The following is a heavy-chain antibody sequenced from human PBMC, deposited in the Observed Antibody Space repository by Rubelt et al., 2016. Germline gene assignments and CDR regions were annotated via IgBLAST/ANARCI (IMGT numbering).Heavy chain of an antibody. CDR2: IYYSGST. J-gene: IGHJ6*03. CDR1: GGSISSSSSYD. D-gene: IGHD1-26*01. CDR3: ARQGYSGRYYYMDV. V-gene: IGHV4-39*01. Sequence: QLQLQESGPGLVKPSETLSLTCTVSGGSISSSSSYDWGWIRQPPGKGLEWIGSIYYSGSTYSNPSLKSRLTISVDTSKNHFYPELSTVTAADTAVYFCARQGYSGRYYYMDVWGKGTTVTVAS.